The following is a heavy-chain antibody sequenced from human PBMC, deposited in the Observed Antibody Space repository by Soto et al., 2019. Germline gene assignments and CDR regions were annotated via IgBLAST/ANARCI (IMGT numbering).Heavy chain of an antibody. V-gene: IGHV4-39*01. CDR2: IYYSGST. CDR3: ARHLNTAMDTDAFDI. J-gene: IGHJ3*02. Sequence: QLQLQESGPGLVKPSETLSLTCTVSGGSISSSSYYWGWIRQPPGKGLEWIGSIYYSGSTYYNPSLKSRVTISVDTSKNQFSLKLSSVTAADTAVYYCARHLNTAMDTDAFDIWGQGTMVTVSS. D-gene: IGHD5-18*01. CDR1: GGSISSSSYY.